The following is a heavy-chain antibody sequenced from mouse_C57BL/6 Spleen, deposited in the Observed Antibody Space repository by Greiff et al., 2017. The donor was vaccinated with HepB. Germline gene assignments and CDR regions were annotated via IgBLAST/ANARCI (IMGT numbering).Heavy chain of an antibody. CDR3: AISSNDFYYAMDY. Sequence: QVQLKESGAELVKPGASVKISCKASGYAFSSYWMNWVKQRPGKGLEWIGQIYPGDGDTNYNGKFKGKATLTADKSSSTAYMQISSLTSEDSAVYFCAISSNDFYYAMDYWGQGTSVTVSS. CDR1: GYAFSSYW. V-gene: IGHV1-80*01. CDR2: IYPGDGDT. D-gene: IGHD2-12*01. J-gene: IGHJ4*01.